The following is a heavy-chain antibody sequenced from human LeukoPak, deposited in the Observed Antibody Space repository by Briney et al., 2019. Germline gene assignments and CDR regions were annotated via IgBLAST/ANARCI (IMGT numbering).Heavy chain of an antibody. V-gene: IGHV4-39*01. CDR2: IYYSGST. CDR3: ARQGGSYYTPFDS. CDR1: GGSITSTLYY. Sequence: SETLSLTCTVSGGSITSTLYYWGWFRQSSGKGLEWIGSIYYSGSTYYNPSLRSRVTISVDTSKNQFSLKLNSVTAADTAVYYCARQGGSYYTPFDSWGQGTLVTVSS. D-gene: IGHD1-26*01. J-gene: IGHJ4*02.